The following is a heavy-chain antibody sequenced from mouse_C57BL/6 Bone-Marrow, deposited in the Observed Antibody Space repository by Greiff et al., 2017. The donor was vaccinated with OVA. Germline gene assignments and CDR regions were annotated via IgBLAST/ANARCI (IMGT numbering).Heavy chain of an antibody. CDR1: GYTFTSYG. J-gene: IGHJ3*01. D-gene: IGHD1-1*01. CDR3: ARLGGSPFAY. Sequence: QVQLKESGAELARPGASVKLSCKASGYTFTSYGISWVKQRTGQGLEWIGEIYPRSGNTYYNEKFKGKATLTADKSSSTAYMELRSLTSEDSAVDFCARLGGSPFAYWGQGTLVTVSA. V-gene: IGHV1-81*01. CDR2: IYPRSGNT.